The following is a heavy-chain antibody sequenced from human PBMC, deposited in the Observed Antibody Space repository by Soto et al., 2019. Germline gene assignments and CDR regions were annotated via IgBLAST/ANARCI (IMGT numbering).Heavy chain of an antibody. V-gene: IGHV1-58*01. CDR1: GFTFTSSA. J-gene: IGHJ6*02. Sequence: SVKVSCKASGFTFTSSAVQWVRQARGQRLEWIGWIVVGSGNTNYAQKSQERVTITRDMSTSTAYMELSSLRSEDTAVYYCAADTLGFGESGGYYYYYYGMDVWGQGTTVTVSS. CDR2: IVVGSGNT. D-gene: IGHD3-10*01. CDR3: AADTLGFGESGGYYYYYYGMDV.